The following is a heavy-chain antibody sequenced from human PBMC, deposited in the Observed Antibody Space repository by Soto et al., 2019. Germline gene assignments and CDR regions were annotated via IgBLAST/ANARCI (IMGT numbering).Heavy chain of an antibody. Sequence: RASVKVSCKASGGTFSSYAISWVRQAPGQGLEWMGGISPIYSTANYAQKFQGRVTITADESTSTAYMELSSLRSEDTAVYYCARYRAQYSSSWNYYYYGMDVWGQGTTVTVSS. CDR2: ISPIYSTA. J-gene: IGHJ6*02. V-gene: IGHV1-69*13. CDR1: GGTFSSYA. CDR3: ARYRAQYSSSWNYYYYGMDV. D-gene: IGHD6-13*01.